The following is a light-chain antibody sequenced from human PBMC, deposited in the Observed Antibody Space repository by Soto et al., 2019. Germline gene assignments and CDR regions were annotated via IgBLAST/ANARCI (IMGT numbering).Light chain of an antibody. V-gene: IGLV2-14*01. CDR2: EVS. CDR3: SSYTSSSTLV. CDR1: GSDVGDSSH. Sequence: QSALTQPRSVSGSPGQSVTISCTATGSDVGDSSHVSWYQLHPGKAPKLMIYEVSNRPSGISNRFSGSKSGNTASLTLSGLQAEDEADYYCSSYTSSSTLVFGGGTKLTVL. J-gene: IGLJ2*01.